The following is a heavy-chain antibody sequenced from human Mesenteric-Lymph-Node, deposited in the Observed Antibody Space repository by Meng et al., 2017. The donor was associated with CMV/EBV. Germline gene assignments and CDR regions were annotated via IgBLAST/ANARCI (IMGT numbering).Heavy chain of an antibody. CDR1: GGSFSVSY. Sequence: VYGGSFSVSYWSWIRQPPGKGLEWIGEINHSGSTNYNPSLKSRVTISVDTFKNQFSLKLSSVTAADTAVYYCARAGYYYGSGYYFDYWGQGTLVTVSS. CDR2: INHSGST. V-gene: IGHV4-34*01. CDR3: ARAGYYYGSGYYFDY. D-gene: IGHD3-10*01. J-gene: IGHJ4*02.